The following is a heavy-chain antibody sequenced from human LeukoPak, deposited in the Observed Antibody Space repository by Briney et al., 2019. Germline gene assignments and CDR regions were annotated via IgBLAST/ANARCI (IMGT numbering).Heavy chain of an antibody. V-gene: IGHV4-34*01. CDR2: INHSGST. CDR3: ARDVLMVYATPQNYYYYYGMDV. Sequence: SETLSLTCAVYGGSFSGYYWSWIRQPPGKGLEWIGEINHSGSTNYNPSLKSRVTISVDTSKNQLSLKLSSVTAADTAVYYCARDVLMVYATPQNYYYYYGMDVWGQGTTVTVSS. D-gene: IGHD2-8*01. J-gene: IGHJ6*02. CDR1: GGSFSGYY.